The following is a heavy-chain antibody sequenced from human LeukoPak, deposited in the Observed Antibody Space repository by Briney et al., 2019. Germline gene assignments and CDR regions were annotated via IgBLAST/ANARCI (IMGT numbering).Heavy chain of an antibody. D-gene: IGHD3-22*01. CDR1: GGSISNYY. CDR2: IHYSGST. Sequence: PSETLSLTCSVSGGSISNYYWSWIRQPPGKGLEWIGYIHYSGSTNYNPSPKSRVTISVDTSKNQFSLKLSSVTAADTAVYYCARRVYYESGGYRDAFDVWGQGTMVTASS. J-gene: IGHJ3*01. CDR3: ARRVYYESGGYRDAFDV. V-gene: IGHV4-59*08.